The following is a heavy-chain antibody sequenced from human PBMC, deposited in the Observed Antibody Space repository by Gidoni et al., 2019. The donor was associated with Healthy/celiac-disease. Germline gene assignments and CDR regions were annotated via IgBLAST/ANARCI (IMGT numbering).Heavy chain of an antibody. J-gene: IGHJ5*02. CDR2: IYHSGST. D-gene: IGHD3-9*01. V-gene: IGHV4-38-2*01. CDR1: GYSISSGYY. Sequence: QVQLQESGPGLVKPSETLSLTCAVSGYSISSGYYWGWIRQPPGKGLEWIGSIYHSGSTYYNPSLKSRVTISVDTSKNQFSLKLSSVTAADTAVYYCARVARYFDWLSRTAPNWFDPWGQGTLVTVSS. CDR3: ARVARYFDWLSRTAPNWFDP.